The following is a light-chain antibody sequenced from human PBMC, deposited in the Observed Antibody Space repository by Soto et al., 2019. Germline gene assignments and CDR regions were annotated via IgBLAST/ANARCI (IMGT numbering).Light chain of an antibody. CDR1: QSISSW. CDR2: DAS. Sequence: DIQMTQSPSTLSASVGDRVTITCRASQSISSWLAWYQQKPGKAPKLLIYDASSLESGVPSRFSGSGSGTEFPLTISSLQPDGVSTYYRQQYNSYSTFGGGTKVEIK. CDR3: QQYNSYST. V-gene: IGKV1-5*01. J-gene: IGKJ4*01.